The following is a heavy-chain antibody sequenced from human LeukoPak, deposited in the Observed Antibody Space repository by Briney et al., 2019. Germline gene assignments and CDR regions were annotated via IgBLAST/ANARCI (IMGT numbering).Heavy chain of an antibody. CDR3: ARSRGACSSTSCYERVNWFDP. Sequence: GASVKVSCKASGYTFTGYYMHRVRQAPGQGLEWMGWINPNSGGTNYAQKFQGRVTMTRDTSISTAYMELSRLRSDDTAVYYCARSRGACSSTSCYERVNWFDPWGQGTLVTVSS. CDR1: GYTFTGYY. D-gene: IGHD2-2*01. CDR2: INPNSGGT. J-gene: IGHJ5*02. V-gene: IGHV1-2*02.